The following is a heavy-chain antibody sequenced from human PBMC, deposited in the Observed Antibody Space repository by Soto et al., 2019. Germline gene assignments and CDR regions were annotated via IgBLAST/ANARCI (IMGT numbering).Heavy chain of an antibody. CDR2: IYYSGTT. CDR1: GDSIASNSYF. V-gene: IGHV4-39*01. J-gene: IGHJ4*03. Sequence: SETLSLTCTVSGDSIASNSYFWAWIRQPPGKGLEWIGSIYYSGTTYYNPSLKSRATISVDRSKNQFSLKLSSVTAADTAVYYGGRHSSVDIFAYGGRGP. D-gene: IGHD3-9*01. CDR3: GRHSSVDIFAY.